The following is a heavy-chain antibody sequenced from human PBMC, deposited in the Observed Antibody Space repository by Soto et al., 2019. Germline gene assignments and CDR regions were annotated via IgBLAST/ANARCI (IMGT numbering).Heavy chain of an antibody. V-gene: IGHV4-39*01. Sequence: QPPGKRLEWIGSIYYSVSTYYNPSLQSRVTISVDTSKNQFAVKLSFVTAADTAVYFCARILSIRIVVVFFFQAGDGIRAVRSVSAFLLNRSSDL. CDR2: IYYSVST. CDR3: ARILSIRIVVVFFFQAGDGIRAVRSVSAFLLNRSSDL. J-gene: IGHJ2*01. D-gene: IGHD3-22*01.